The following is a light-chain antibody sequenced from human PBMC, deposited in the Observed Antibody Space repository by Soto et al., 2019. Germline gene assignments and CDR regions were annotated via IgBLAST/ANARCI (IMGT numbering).Light chain of an antibody. V-gene: IGLV4-60*02. CDR3: ETWDSNTRV. Sequence: QSVLTQSSSASASLGSSVKLTCTLSSGHSTYIIAWHQQQPGKAPRYLMKLEGSGSYNKGSGVPDRFSGSSSGADRYLTISNLQLEDEADYYCETWDSNTRVFGGGTKLTVL. J-gene: IGLJ3*02. CDR1: SGHSTYI. CDR2: LEGSGSY.